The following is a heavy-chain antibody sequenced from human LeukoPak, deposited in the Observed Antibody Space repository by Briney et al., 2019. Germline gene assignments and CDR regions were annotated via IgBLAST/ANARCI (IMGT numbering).Heavy chain of an antibody. J-gene: IGHJ4*02. CDR2: IYTSGST. CDR3: ARDRYYYDSSGYYSIDY. V-gene: IGHV4-61*02. CDR1: GGSISSGSYY. D-gene: IGHD3-22*01. Sequence: PSETLSLTCTVSGGSISSGSYYWSWIRQPAGKGLEWIGRIYTSGSTNYNPSLKSRVTMSVDTSKNQFSLKLSSVTAADTAVHYCARDRYYYDSSGYYSIDYWGQGTLVTVSS.